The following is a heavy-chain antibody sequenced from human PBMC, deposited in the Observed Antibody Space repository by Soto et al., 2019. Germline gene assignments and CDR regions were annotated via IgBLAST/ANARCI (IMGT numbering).Heavy chain of an antibody. CDR1: GYTFITYY. J-gene: IGHJ4*02. D-gene: IGHD1-20*01. V-gene: IGHV1-46*01. CDR2: INPSGGST. Sequence: SVKVSCKASGYTFITYYMHWVRQAPGQGLEWMGFINPSGGSTSYAQKFQARVTMTRDTSTRTVYMELSSLRSEDTDVYYCARNVNSGFDYWGQGTLVTVYS. CDR3: ARNVNSGFDY.